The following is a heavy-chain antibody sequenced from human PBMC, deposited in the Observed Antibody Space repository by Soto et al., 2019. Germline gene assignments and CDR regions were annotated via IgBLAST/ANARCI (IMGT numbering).Heavy chain of an antibody. V-gene: IGHV1-18*01. Sequence: ASVKVSCKASGYTFTSYGFSWVRQAPGQGLEWMGWISASNGNTNYAQKFQGRVTITADKSTSTAYMELSSLRSEDTAVYYCAVAAAGTGYYYYYGMDVWGQGTTVTVSS. D-gene: IGHD6-13*01. J-gene: IGHJ6*02. CDR2: ISASNGNT. CDR1: GYTFTSYG. CDR3: AVAAAGTGYYYYYGMDV.